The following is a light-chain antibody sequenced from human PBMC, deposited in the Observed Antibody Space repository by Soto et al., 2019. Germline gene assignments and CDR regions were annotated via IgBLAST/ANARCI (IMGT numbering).Light chain of an antibody. CDR2: DAS. CDR1: QSVSSY. J-gene: IGKJ3*01. Sequence: EIVLTQSPATLSLSPGERATLSCRASQSVSSYLAWYQQKPGQAPRLLIYDASNRATGIPARFSGSGSGSDFTLTISSLGPEDFAVYYCQQRANWPFTSGSGNKVDL. V-gene: IGKV3-11*01. CDR3: QQRANWPFT.